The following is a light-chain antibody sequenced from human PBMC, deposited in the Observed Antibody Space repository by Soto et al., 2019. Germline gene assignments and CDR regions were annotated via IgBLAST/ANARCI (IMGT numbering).Light chain of an antibody. V-gene: IGKV3-15*01. CDR3: QQYNNWPLT. CDR2: GAS. CDR1: QSVSSK. J-gene: IGKJ4*01. Sequence: EIGMTQSPATLSVSPGARATLSCSASQSVSSKLAWYQQKLCKAPRLLMYGASTRSTGIPARLSVSGSGTEFTLTISSLQSEDVAVSYCQQYNNWPLTFGGGTKVEIK.